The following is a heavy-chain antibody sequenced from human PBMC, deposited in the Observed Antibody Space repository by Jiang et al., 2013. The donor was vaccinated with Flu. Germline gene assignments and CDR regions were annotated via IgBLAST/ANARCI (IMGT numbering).Heavy chain of an antibody. CDR2: IWYDGTNK. CDR1: GFNFNNYG. D-gene: IGHD5-12*01. CDR3: ARGSLRDIVANYDL. J-gene: IGHJ5*02. Sequence: CAASGFNFNNYGMHWVRQAPGKRLEWVAVIWYDGTNKYYPDSLKDRFTISRDNSKNTLYLRMSSLRAEDTAVYYCARGSLRDIVANYDLWGQGTLVTVSS. V-gene: IGHV3-33*01.